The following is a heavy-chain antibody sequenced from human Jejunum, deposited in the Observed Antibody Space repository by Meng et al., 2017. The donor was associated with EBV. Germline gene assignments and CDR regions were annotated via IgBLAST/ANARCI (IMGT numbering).Heavy chain of an antibody. CDR1: GYTFSNYW. CDR2: INEDGTHT. D-gene: IGHD3-16*01. V-gene: IGHV3-74*01. Sequence: VQLWGPGGGLVQPGGSLRLSCVGSGYTFSNYWMHWVRQTPGKGLVWVSRINEDGTHTDYADSVKGRFTISRDNAKNTLTLQMNSLRVEDTAVYYCSRDLRGPFDYWGQGTLVTVSS. J-gene: IGHJ4*02. CDR3: SRDLRGPFDY.